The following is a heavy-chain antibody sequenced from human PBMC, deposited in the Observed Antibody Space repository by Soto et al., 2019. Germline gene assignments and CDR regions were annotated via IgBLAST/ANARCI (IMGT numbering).Heavy chain of an antibody. Sequence: QVQLQESGPGLVKPSGTLSLTCAVSGGSIRSSNWWNWVRQSPGKGLEWIGEIHDSGSTNYNPSLKSRVTISVDKSKNQFSLKLTSVTAADTAVYYCARSASGRRNGMDVWGQGTTVTVSS. D-gene: IGHD3-10*01. J-gene: IGHJ6*02. CDR2: IHDSGST. V-gene: IGHV4-4*02. CDR3: ARSASGRRNGMDV. CDR1: GGSIRSSNW.